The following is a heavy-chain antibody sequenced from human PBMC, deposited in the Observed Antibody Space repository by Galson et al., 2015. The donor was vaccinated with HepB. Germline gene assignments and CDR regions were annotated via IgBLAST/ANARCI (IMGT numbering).Heavy chain of an antibody. J-gene: IGHJ6*02. V-gene: IGHV3-30*18. CDR1: GFAFDLYA. CDR3: AKDLTSGDNYGLHV. CDR2: ISDEGNVK. Sequence: SLRLSCAASGFAFDLYAMHWVRRAPGKGLEWVAIISDEGNVKYYADSVKGRFTISRDNSKNTLYLQVNSLRAEDTATYYCAKDLTSGDNYGLHVWGQGTTVTVSS. D-gene: IGHD2-15*01.